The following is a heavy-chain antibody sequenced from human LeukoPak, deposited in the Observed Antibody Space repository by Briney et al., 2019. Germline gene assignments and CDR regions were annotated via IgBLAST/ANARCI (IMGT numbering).Heavy chain of an antibody. CDR2: ISYDGSNK. CDR3: ARDAPPSQTETSPY. J-gene: IGHJ4*02. V-gene: IGHV3-30*03. D-gene: IGHD1-1*01. CDR1: GFTFSSYG. Sequence: GGSLRLSCAASGFTFSSYGMHWVRQAPGKGLEWVAVISYDGSNKYYADSVKGRFTISRDNSKNTLYLQMNSLRAEDTAVYYCARDAPPSQTETSPYWGQGTLVTVSS.